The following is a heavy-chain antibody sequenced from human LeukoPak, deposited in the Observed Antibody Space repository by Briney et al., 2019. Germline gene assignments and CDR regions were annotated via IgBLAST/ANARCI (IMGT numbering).Heavy chain of an antibody. CDR1: GFTFSSSS. J-gene: IGHJ4*02. CDR2: ISSSSSYI. CDR3: ARVWFGQGSDN. D-gene: IGHD3-10*01. V-gene: IGHV3-21*01. Sequence: GGSLRLSCAASGFTFSSSSMNWVRQAPGKGLEWVSSISSSSSYIYYADSVKGRFTISRDNAKNSLYLQMNSLRVEDTAIYYCARVWFGQGSDNWVQGTLVTVSS.